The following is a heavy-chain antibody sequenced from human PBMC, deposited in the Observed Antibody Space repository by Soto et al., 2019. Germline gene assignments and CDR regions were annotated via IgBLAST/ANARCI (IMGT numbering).Heavy chain of an antibody. D-gene: IGHD3-3*01. V-gene: IGHV4-59*01. Sequence: PSETLSLTCTVSGGSISSYYWSWIRQPPGKGLEWIGYIYYSGSTNYNPSLKSRVTISVDTSKNQFSLKLSSVTAADTAVYYCARGDFWSGYYYYMDVWGKGTTVTVS. CDR1: GGSISSYY. CDR3: ARGDFWSGYYYYMDV. J-gene: IGHJ6*03. CDR2: IYYSGST.